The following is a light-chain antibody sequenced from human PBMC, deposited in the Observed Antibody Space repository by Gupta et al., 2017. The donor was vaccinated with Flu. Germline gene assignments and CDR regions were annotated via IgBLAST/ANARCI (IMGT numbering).Light chain of an antibody. V-gene: IGKV1-39*01. CDR2: AAS. J-gene: IGKJ2*01. Sequence: PSSLSASVGDRVTITCRASQSISSYLNWYQQKPGKAPKLLIYAASSLQSGVPSRFSGSGSGTDFTLTISRLQPEDFATYYCQQSDSTGYTFGQGTKLEIK. CDR3: QQSDSTGYT. CDR1: QSISSY.